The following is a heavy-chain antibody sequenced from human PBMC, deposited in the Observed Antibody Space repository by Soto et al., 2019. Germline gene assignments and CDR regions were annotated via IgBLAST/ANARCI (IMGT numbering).Heavy chain of an antibody. CDR1: GFTFSNHV. CDR3: VNGDYY. Sequence: EEQLVESGGGLVQPGGSLRLSCAASGFTFSNHVMNWVRQAPGRGLEWVSSINRDYNPYYADSVRGRFTISRDNAKDSLYLQMNSLRADDTAVYYCVNGDYYVGQGTLVTVSS. CDR2: INRDYNP. V-gene: IGHV3-48*01. J-gene: IGHJ4*02. D-gene: IGHD4-17*01.